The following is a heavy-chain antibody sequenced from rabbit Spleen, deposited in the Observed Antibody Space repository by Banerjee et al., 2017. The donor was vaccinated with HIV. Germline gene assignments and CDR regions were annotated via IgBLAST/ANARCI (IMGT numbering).Heavy chain of an antibody. V-gene: IGHV1S7*01. Sequence: QLKESGGGLVQPGGSLKLSCKASGFTLSSYYMNWVRQAPGKGLEWIGYIDPLFGITYYASWVNGRFSISRENAQNTVFLQMTSLAAADTATYFCARDGAGGSYFDLWGPGTLVTVS. CDR2: IDPLFGIT. CDR3: ARDGAGGSYFDL. CDR1: GFTLSSYY. J-gene: IGHJ4*01. D-gene: IGHD8-1*01.